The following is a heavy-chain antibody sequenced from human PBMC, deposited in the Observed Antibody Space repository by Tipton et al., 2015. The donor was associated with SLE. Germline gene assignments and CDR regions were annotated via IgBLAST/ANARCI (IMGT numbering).Heavy chain of an antibody. J-gene: IGHJ4*02. CDR1: GFRFSSYA. CDR3: AKGDYSSSSHLGY. CDR2: VCGGGSRT. V-gene: IGHV3-23*01. D-gene: IGHD6-6*01. Sequence: SLRLSCAASGFRFSSYAMSWVRQAPGKGLEWVSDVCGGGSRTQYADSVKGRFTISRDNSKNTLYLQMNSLRPEDTAIYYCAKGDYSSSSHLGYWGQGTLVTVSS.